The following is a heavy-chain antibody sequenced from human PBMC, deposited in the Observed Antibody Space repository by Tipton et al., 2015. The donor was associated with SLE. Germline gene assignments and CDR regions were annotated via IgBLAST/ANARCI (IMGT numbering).Heavy chain of an antibody. CDR2: IYYSGST. D-gene: IGHD6-6*01. CDR3: ARDSLAARYAFDI. V-gene: IGHV4-39*07. Sequence: TLSLTCTVSGGSISSSSYYWGWIRQPPGKGLEWVGSIYYSGSTYYNPSLKSRVTISVDTSKNQFSLKLSSVTAADTAVYYCARDSLAARYAFDIWGQGTMVTVSS. J-gene: IGHJ3*02. CDR1: GGSISSSSYY.